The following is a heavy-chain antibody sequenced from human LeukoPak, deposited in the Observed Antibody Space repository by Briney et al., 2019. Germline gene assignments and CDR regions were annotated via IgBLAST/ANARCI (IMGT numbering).Heavy chain of an antibody. Sequence: SETLSLTCAVSGYSISSGYYWGWIRQPPGNGLDGIGSLYHSGSTYYNPSLKSRVTISVDTSKNQFSLKLSSVTAADTAVYYCASVDTGDFACFDYWGQGTLVTVSS. CDR3: ASVDTGDFACFDY. CDR2: LYHSGST. CDR1: GYSISSGYY. D-gene: IGHD5-18*01. J-gene: IGHJ4*02. V-gene: IGHV4-38-2*01.